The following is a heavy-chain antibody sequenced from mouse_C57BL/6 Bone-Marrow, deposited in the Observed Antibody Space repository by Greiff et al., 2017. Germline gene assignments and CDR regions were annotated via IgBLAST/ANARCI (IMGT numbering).Heavy chain of an antibody. CDR2: IYPRSGNT. J-gene: IGHJ2*01. CDR3: ADYYGSSFDC. CDR1: GYTFTSYG. Sequence: VQLVESGAELARPGASVKLSCKASGYTFTSYGISWVKQRTGQGLEWIGEIYPRSGNTYYNEKFKGKATLTADKSSSTAYMELRSLTSGDSAVYFCADYYGSSFDCWGQGTTLTVSS. D-gene: IGHD1-1*01. V-gene: IGHV1-81*01.